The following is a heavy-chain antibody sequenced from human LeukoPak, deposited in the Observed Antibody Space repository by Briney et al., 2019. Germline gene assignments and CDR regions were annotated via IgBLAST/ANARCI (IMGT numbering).Heavy chain of an antibody. CDR1: GFTFSSYA. D-gene: IGHD3-22*01. CDR3: ARPGFEDYYDSSGYYPAEYFQH. J-gene: IGHJ1*01. Sequence: GGSLRLSCAASGFTFSSYAMHWARQAPGKGLEYVSAISSNGGSTYYANSVKGRFTISRDNSKNTLYLQMGSLRAEDMAVYYCARPGFEDYYDSSGYYPAEYFQHWGQGTLVTVSS. CDR2: ISSNGGST. V-gene: IGHV3-64*01.